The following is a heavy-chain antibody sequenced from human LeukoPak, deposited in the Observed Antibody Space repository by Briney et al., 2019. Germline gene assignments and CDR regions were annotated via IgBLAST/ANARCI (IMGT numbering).Heavy chain of an antibody. D-gene: IGHD3-22*01. CDR2: ISSSSSYI. J-gene: IGHJ5*02. Sequence: PGGSLRLSCAASGFTFSSYSMNWVRQAPGKGLEWVSSISSSSSYIYYADSVKGRFTISRDNAKNSLYLQMNSLRAEDTAVYYCARALYYYDSSGYYSVENWFDPWGQGTLVTVSS. V-gene: IGHV3-21*01. CDR3: ARALYYYDSSGYYSVENWFDP. CDR1: GFTFSSYS.